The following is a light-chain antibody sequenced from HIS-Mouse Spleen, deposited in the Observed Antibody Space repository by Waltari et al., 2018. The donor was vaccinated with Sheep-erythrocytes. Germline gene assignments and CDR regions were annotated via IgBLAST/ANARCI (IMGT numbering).Light chain of an antibody. Sequence: QSALTQPRSVSGSPGQSVTISCTGTSSDVGGYNYVSWYQPYPGKAPKLMIYDVSKRPSGVTDRFSGSKSGNTASLTISGLQAEDEADYYCCSYAGSYNHVFATGTKVTVL. V-gene: IGLV2-11*01. CDR1: SSDVGGYNY. CDR2: DVS. J-gene: IGLJ1*01. CDR3: CSYAGSYNHV.